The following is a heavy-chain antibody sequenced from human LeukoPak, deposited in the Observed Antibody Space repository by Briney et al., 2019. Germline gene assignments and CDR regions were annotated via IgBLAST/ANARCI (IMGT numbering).Heavy chain of an antibody. CDR2: ISYDGSNK. CDR3: ARSYSSPANIGY. J-gene: IGHJ4*02. V-gene: IGHV3-30*03. Sequence: GGSLRLSCAASGFTFSSYGMHWVRQAPGKGLEWVAVISYDGSNKYYADSVKGRFTISRDNAKNSLYLQMNSLRAEDTAVYYCARSYSSPANIGYWGQGTLVTVSS. D-gene: IGHD6-13*01. CDR1: GFTFSSYG.